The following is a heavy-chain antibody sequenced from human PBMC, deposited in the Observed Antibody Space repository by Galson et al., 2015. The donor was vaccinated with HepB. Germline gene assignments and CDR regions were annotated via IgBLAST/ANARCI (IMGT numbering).Heavy chain of an antibody. D-gene: IGHD5-24*01. Sequence: SLRLSCAASGFTFSRYAMHWVRQAPGKGLEWEAVISYDGSNEYYAASVEGRFTISRDNSKNTLYLQMSSLRAEDSAMYYCARDRAEMASSYWYFDLWGRGTLVTVSS. CDR3: ARDRAEMASSYWYFDL. J-gene: IGHJ2*01. CDR2: ISYDGSNE. V-gene: IGHV3-30-3*01. CDR1: GFTFSRYA.